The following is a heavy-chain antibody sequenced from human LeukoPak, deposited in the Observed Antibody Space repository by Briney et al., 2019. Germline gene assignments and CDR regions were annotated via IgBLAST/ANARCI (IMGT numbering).Heavy chain of an antibody. CDR1: GYTFTGSY. CDR3: ARGGEYLFYMDV. Sequence: WASVKVSCKASGYTFTGSYMHWVRQAPGQGLEWMGWINPNSGGTKYAQKFQGRVTMTRDTSISTAYMELSRLTSADTAVHYCARGGEYLFYMDVWGKGTTVTVSS. D-gene: IGHD3-10*01. CDR2: INPNSGGT. J-gene: IGHJ6*03. V-gene: IGHV1-2*02.